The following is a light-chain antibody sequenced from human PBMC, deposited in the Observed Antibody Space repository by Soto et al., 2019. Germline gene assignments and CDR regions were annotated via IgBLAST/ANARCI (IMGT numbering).Light chain of an antibody. V-gene: IGKV3-15*01. J-gene: IGKJ5*01. Sequence: EIVMTQSPDTLSVSPGERATLSCRASQSVSTNLAWYQQKPGQAPRLLFYGVSTRATGIPARFSAGGSGTEFTLTISSLQSEDFAIYYCQQYIMWPSGTFGQGTRLEIK. CDR3: QQYIMWPSGT. CDR2: GVS. CDR1: QSVSTN.